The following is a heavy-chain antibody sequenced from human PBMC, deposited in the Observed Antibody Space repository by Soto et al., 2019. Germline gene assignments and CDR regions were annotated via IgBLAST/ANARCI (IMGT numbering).Heavy chain of an antibody. CDR3: ARASTLTVHCGSVSCPRMDV. J-gene: IGHJ6*02. CDR2: ILPIFGTA. D-gene: IGHD2-2*01. Sequence: QVQLVQSGAEVKKPGSPVKVSCKASGGTFSSYAISWVRQAPGQGLEWMGGILPIFGTANYARKFQGRVPITADRSTSTAYMELSSLRSEDTAVYYCARASTLTVHCGSVSCPRMDVWGQGTTVTVSS. V-gene: IGHV1-69*06. CDR1: GGTFSSYA.